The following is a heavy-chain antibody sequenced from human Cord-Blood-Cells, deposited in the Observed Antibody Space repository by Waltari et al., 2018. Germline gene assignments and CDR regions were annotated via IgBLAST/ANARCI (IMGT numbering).Heavy chain of an antibody. D-gene: IGHD7-27*01. CDR2: ISSSSSTI. V-gene: IGHV3-48*01. CDR1: GFTFSSYS. J-gene: IGHJ4*02. CDR3: ARERSWGCLRY. Sequence: EVQLVESGGGLVQPGGSLRLSCAASGFTFSSYSMNLVRQAPGKGLEWVSYISSSSSTIYYADSVKGRFTISRDNAKNSLYLQMNSLRAEDTAVYYCARERSWGCLRYWGQGTLVTVSS.